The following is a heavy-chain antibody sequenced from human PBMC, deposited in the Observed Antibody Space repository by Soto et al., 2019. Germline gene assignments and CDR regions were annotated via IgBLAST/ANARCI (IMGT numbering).Heavy chain of an antibody. CDR1: GGSVSSGGYY. J-gene: IGHJ6*02. CDR2: IYYSGST. CDR3: AGSAYGSGISGMDV. D-gene: IGHD3-10*01. V-gene: IGHV4-31*03. Sequence: QVQLQESGPGLVKPSQTLSLTCTVSGGSVSSGGYYWSWIRQHPGKGLEWIGYIYYSGSTYYNPSLKSRVTISVDKTKNQFSLKLSSVTAADTAVEYCAGSAYGSGISGMDVWGQGTTVTVSS.